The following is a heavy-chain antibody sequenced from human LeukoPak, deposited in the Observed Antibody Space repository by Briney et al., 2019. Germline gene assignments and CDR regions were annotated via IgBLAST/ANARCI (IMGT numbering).Heavy chain of an antibody. CDR3: ARASPDYYDSSGYFSN. D-gene: IGHD3-22*01. CDR1: GASISSYY. V-gene: IGHV4-59*01. J-gene: IGHJ4*02. Sequence: PSQTLSLTCTVAGASISSYYWSWVRQPPGKGLEWGGYVYYSVSTNYNPSLKSRVTISVDTSKNQCSLKLSSVTAADTAVYYCARASPDYYDSSGYFSNWGQGTLVTVSS. CDR2: VYYSVST.